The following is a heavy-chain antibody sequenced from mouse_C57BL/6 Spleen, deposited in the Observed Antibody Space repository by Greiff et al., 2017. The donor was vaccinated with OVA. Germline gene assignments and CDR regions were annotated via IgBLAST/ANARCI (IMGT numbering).Heavy chain of an antibody. V-gene: IGHV5-9-1*02. CDR3: TREGNYYGSSYYFDY. CDR2: ISSGSDYI. CDR1: GFTFSSYA. Sequence: DVMLVESGEGLVKPGGSLKLSCAASGFTFSSYAMSWVRQTPEKRLEWVAYISSGSDYIYYADTVKGRFTISRDNARNTLYLQMSSLKSEDTAMYYCTREGNYYGSSYYFDYWGQGTTLTVSS. D-gene: IGHD1-1*01. J-gene: IGHJ2*01.